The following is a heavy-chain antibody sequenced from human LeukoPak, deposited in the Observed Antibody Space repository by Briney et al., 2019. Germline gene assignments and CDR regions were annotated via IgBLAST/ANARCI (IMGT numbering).Heavy chain of an antibody. Sequence: GGSLRLSCAASGFTFSSYVMNWVRQAPGKGLEWVSSLSASGDNTYFVDSVEGRFTISRDNSKNTLYLQMNSLRAEDTAIYYCARARYCSGGSCYFDYWGQGTLVTVSS. CDR1: GFTFSSYV. CDR3: ARARYCSGGSCYFDY. J-gene: IGHJ4*02. CDR2: LSASGDNT. V-gene: IGHV3-23*01. D-gene: IGHD2-15*01.